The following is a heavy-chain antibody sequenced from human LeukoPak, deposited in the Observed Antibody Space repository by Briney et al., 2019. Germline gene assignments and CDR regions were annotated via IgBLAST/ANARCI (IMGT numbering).Heavy chain of an antibody. CDR3: ARDQGRRVWYNWNYGEDAFDI. CDR1: GGTFSSYA. V-gene: IGHV1-69*13. Sequence: SVKVSCKASGGTFSSYAISWVRQAPGQGLEWMGGIIPIFGTANYAQKFQGRVTITADESTSTAYMELSSLRSEDTAVYYCARDQGRRVWYNWNYGEDAFDIWGQGTMVTVSS. D-gene: IGHD1-7*01. CDR2: IIPIFGTA. J-gene: IGHJ3*02.